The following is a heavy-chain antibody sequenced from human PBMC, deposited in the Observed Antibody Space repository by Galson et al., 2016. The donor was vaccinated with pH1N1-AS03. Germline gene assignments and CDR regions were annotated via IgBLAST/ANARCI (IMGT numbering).Heavy chain of an antibody. CDR3: ARLHVDINWIDR. J-gene: IGHJ5*02. V-gene: IGHV1-69*10. D-gene: IGHD5-12*01. Sequence: SVMVSCKASGGTFSTYAITWVREAPGQGLEWMGGGIPNGGVTSYAQKFQGRVTITADESTSTADMELTRLKSDDTAAYYCARLHVDINWIDRWGQGTLVTVSS. CDR2: GIPNGGVT. CDR1: GGTFSTYA.